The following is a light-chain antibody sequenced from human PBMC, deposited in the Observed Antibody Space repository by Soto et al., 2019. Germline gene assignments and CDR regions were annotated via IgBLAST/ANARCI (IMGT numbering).Light chain of an antibody. V-gene: IGKV3-11*01. Sequence: VVLTQSPGTLSLSPGERATLSCRASQTISSGFLAWYQQKVGQAPRLLIYDASNRATGVPARFSGSGSGTDFTLTISSLEPEDFAVYYCQQRSTFFAQGTLLEIK. CDR2: DAS. CDR1: QTISSGF. J-gene: IGKJ5*01. CDR3: QQRSTF.